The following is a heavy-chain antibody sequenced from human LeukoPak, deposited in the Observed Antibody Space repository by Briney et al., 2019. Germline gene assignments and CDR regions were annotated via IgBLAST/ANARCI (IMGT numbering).Heavy chain of an antibody. CDR3: ARDYDFWWNNWFDA. CDR2: IWYDGSNK. D-gene: IGHD3/OR15-3a*01. J-gene: IGHJ5*02. Sequence: GGSLRLSCAASGFTFSSYGMHWVRQAPGKGLEWVAVIWYDGSNKYYADSVKGRFTISRDNSKNTLYLQMDSLRAEDTAVYYCARDYDFWWNNWFDAWGQGTLVTVSS. CDR1: GFTFSSYG. V-gene: IGHV3-33*01.